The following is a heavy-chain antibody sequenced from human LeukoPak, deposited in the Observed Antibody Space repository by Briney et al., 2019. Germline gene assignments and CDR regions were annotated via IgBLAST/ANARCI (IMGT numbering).Heavy chain of an antibody. J-gene: IGHJ4*02. D-gene: IGHD2-2*01. CDR1: GFTFSNYN. V-gene: IGHV3-48*02. CDR2: ISSSSTTI. CDR3: GRVPLHISTGALCDD. Sequence: GGSLRLSCAASGFTFSNYNMNWVRQAPGKGLEWASYISSSSTTIYYADSVKGRFTISRDNAKNSLYLQMNSLRDEDTAVYYCGRVPLHISTGALCDDWGQGTRVTVSS.